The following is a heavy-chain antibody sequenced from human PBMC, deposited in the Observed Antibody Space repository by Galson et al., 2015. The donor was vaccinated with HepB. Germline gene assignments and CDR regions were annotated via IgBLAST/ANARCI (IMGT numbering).Heavy chain of an antibody. Sequence: SLRLSCAASGFTFSSYSMHWVRQAPGKGLEWVSYISGSSTTIYYADSVKGRFTISRDNAKNSLYLQMNSLRAEDTAVYYCVRDGGRQWLAVDPWGQGTLVTVSS. V-gene: IGHV3-48*04. J-gene: IGHJ5*02. D-gene: IGHD6-19*01. CDR3: VRDGGRQWLAVDP. CDR1: GFTFSSYS. CDR2: ISGSSTTI.